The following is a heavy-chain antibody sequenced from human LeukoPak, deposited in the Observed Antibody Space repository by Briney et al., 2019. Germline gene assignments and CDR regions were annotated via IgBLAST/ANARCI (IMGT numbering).Heavy chain of an antibody. CDR3: ADGDCSSTSCYQSPLGN. CDR1: GFTFSSYA. Sequence: GGSLSLSCAASGFTFSSYAMNWVRQAPGKGLEWVSGITGSGGRTYYADSVKGRFTISRDNSKNTVFLQMNSLRAEDTAIYYCADGDCSSTSCYQSPLGNWGQGTLVTVSS. J-gene: IGHJ4*02. V-gene: IGHV3-23*01. D-gene: IGHD2-2*01. CDR2: ITGSGGRT.